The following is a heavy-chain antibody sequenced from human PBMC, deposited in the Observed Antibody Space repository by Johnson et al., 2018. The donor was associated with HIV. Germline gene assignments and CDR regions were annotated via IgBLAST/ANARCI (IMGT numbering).Heavy chain of an antibody. CDR3: ARLDEIAAAGTGDAFDI. J-gene: IGHJ3*02. V-gene: IGHV3-74*02. CDR2: INSDGSST. CDR1: GFTFSSYW. D-gene: IGHD6-13*01. Sequence: VQLVESGGGVVHPGRSLRLSCAASGFTFSSYWMHWVRQAPGKGLVWVSRINSDGSSTSYADSVKGRFTISRDNAKNTLYLQMNSLRAEDTALYYCARLDEIAAAGTGDAFDIWGQGTMVTVSS.